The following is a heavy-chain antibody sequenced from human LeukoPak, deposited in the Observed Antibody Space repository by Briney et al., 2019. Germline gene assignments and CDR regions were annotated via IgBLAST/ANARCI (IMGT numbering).Heavy chain of an antibody. CDR1: GITLSNYG. CDR3: AKRGVVVRVFLVGFHKEAYYFES. J-gene: IGHJ4*02. V-gene: IGHV3-23*01. D-gene: IGHD3/OR15-3a*01. Sequence: PGGSLRLSCAVSGITLSNYGMSWVRQAPGKGLEWVAGISDSGGRTNYADSVKGRFTTSRDSPKNTLYLQMNSLRAEDTAVYFCAKRGVVVRVFLVGFHKEAYYFESWGQGALVSVSS. CDR2: ISDSGGRT.